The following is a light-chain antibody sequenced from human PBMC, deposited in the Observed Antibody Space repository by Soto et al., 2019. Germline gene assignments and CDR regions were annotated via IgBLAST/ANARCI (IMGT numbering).Light chain of an antibody. CDR2: DAS. J-gene: IGKJ4*01. V-gene: IGKV3-11*01. CDR3: QQRSNWPPT. Sequence: EIVLTQSPGTLSFSPGERATLSCRASKSFSRSYLAWYQQKPGQAPRLLIYDASNRATGIPARFSGSGSGTDFTLTISSLEPEDFAVYYCQQRSNWPPTFGGGTKVDIK. CDR1: KSFSRSY.